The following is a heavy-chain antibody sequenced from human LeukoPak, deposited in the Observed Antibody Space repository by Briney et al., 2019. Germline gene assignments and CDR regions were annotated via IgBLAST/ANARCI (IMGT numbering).Heavy chain of an antibody. J-gene: IGHJ4*02. CDR2: ISFDGSNE. V-gene: IGHV3-30*03. D-gene: IGHD5-24*01. Sequence: GGSLRLSCAASGFTFSNYGMHWVRQGPDKGLEWVAVISFDGSNEYYSDSVKGRFTISRDNSKNTLYLQMDSLRTADTALYYCARLEMGYFPYWGQGTLVTVSS. CDR3: ARLEMGYFPY. CDR1: GFTFSNYG.